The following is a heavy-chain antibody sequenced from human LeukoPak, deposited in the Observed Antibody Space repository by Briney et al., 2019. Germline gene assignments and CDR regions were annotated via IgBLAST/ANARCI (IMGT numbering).Heavy chain of an antibody. CDR3: AREDYDILTGYYRHFDY. Sequence: PGGSLRLSCAASGFTFSSYGMHWVRQTPGKGLEWAAFIRYDGTNKHYADSVKGRFTISRDNSKNTLYLQMNSLRPEDTAVYYCAREDYDILTGYYRHFDYWGQGTLVTVSS. CDR2: IRYDGTNK. D-gene: IGHD3-9*01. CDR1: GFTFSSYG. V-gene: IGHV3-30*02. J-gene: IGHJ4*02.